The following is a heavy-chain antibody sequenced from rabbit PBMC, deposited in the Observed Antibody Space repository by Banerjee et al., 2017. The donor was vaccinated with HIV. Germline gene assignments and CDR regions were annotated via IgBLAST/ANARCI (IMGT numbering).Heavy chain of an antibody. CDR3: ARWDVSSGAYGL. Sequence: QSLEESGGDLVKPGASLTLTCTASGFSFSSSYYMCWVRQAPGKGLEWIACIYVDNSGSTYYASWAKGRFTISKTSSTTVTLQMTSLTAADTATYFCARWDVSSGAYGLWGPGTLVTVS. V-gene: IGHV1S40*01. CDR1: GFSFSSSYY. J-gene: IGHJ4*01. D-gene: IGHD1-1*01. CDR2: IYVDNSGST.